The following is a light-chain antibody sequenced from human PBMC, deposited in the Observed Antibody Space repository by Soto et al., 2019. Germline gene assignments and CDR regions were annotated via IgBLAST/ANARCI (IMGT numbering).Light chain of an antibody. V-gene: IGLV2-11*01. CDR2: DVS. Sequence: QSALTQPRSVSGSPGQSVTISCTGTSSDVGAYNYVSWYRQHPGKAPKLIIYDVSKRPSGVPDRFSGSKSGNTASLTIPGLQADDEADYYCCSYAGSYTLWVFGGGTQLTVL. CDR3: CSYAGSYTLWV. J-gene: IGLJ3*02. CDR1: SSDVGAYNY.